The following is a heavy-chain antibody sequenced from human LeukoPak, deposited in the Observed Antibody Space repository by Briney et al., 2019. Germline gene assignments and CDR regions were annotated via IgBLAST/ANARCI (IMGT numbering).Heavy chain of an antibody. CDR2: ISSSSSTI. J-gene: IGHJ4*02. Sequence: GGSLRLSCAASGFTFSSYSMNWVRQAPGKGLEWVSYISSSSSTIYYADSVKGRFTISRDNAKNTLYLQMNSLRAEDTAVYYCARGEYYYDSSGFYWGQGTLVTVSS. CDR1: GFTFSSYS. D-gene: IGHD3-22*01. V-gene: IGHV3-48*04. CDR3: ARGEYYYDSSGFY.